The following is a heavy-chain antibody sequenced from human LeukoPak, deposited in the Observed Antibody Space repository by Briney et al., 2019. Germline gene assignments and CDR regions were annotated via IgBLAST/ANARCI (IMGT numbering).Heavy chain of an antibody. CDR2: IYYSGST. V-gene: IGHV4-59*08. D-gene: IGHD6-13*01. J-gene: IGHJ2*01. CDR3: ARLGRPGVSSWFGWYFDL. Sequence: SETLSLTCTVSGGSITSYYWSWSWIRQPPGKGLEWIAYIYYSGSTNQNPSLKSRVAISEDTSKNQVSLTLNSVTAADTAVYFCARLGRPGVSSWFGWYFDLWGPGTLVTVSS. CDR1: GGSITSYY.